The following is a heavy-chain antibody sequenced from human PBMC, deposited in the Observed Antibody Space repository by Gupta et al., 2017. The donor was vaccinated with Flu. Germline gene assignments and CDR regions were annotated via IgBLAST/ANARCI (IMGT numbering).Heavy chain of an antibody. J-gene: IGHJ6*02. CDR2: VHTRGST. CDR3: ARDWIPDISAFGYGMDV. CDR1: GDSITRGSYY. V-gene: IGHV4-61*02. D-gene: IGHD3-16*01. Sequence: QVQLQESGPGLAKAAQTLSLTCTVSGDSITRGSYYWNWIRQPAGKGLEWVGRVHTRGSTNYNPSLKSRVTISVDTSKNQFSLKVTSVTAADTAMYYCARDWIPDISAFGYGMDVWGQGTTVTVSS.